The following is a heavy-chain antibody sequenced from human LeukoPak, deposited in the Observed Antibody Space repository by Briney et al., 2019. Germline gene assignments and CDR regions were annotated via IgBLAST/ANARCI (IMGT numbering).Heavy chain of an antibody. J-gene: IGHJ4*02. CDR3: TTETYYDILTGYTDY. V-gene: IGHV3-30*02. Sequence: GGSLRLSCIASGFIFSSYGMHWVRQAPGKGLEWVAFIRYDGGNKYYADSVKGRFTNSRDNSRNTLYLQMNSLKTEDTAVYYCTTETYYDILTGYTDYWGQGTLVTVSS. CDR1: GFIFSSYG. CDR2: IRYDGGNK. D-gene: IGHD3-9*01.